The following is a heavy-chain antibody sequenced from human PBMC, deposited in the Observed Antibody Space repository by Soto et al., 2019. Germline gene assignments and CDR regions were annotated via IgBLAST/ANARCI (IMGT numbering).Heavy chain of an antibody. CDR1: GFTFSSYA. CDR3: AKDLGLTMIVVVITGFDY. CDR2: ISGSGGST. Sequence: EVQLLESGGGLVQPGGSLRLSCAASGFTFSSYAMSWVRQAPGKGLEWVSAISGSGGSTYYADSVKGRFTISRDNSKNTLYLQMNSLRAEDTAVYYCAKDLGLTMIVVVITGFDYWGQGTLVTVSS. J-gene: IGHJ4*02. V-gene: IGHV3-23*01. D-gene: IGHD3-22*01.